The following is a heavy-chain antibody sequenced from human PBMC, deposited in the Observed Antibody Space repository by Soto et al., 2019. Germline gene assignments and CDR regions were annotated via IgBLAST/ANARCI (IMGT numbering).Heavy chain of an antibody. J-gene: IGHJ4*02. CDR2: IYWDDDK. CDR3: APTLEPITCSFPPPFNY. CDR1: GFSLSTSGVG. D-gene: IGHD1-1*01. Sequence: QITLKESGPTLVKPTQTLTLTCTFSGFSLSTSGVGVGWIRQPPGKALEWLALIYWDDDKRYSPSLKTRLTTTQDTSKNQVALTMTNVAPVDTATYYCAPTLEPITCSFPPPFNYWGQGTLVTVSS. V-gene: IGHV2-5*02.